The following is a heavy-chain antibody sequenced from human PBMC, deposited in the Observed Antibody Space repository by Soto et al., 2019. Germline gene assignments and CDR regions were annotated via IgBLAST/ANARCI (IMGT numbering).Heavy chain of an antibody. CDR1: GYTLTELS. Sequence: QVQLVQSGAEVKKPGASVKVSCKVSGYTLTELSMHWVRQAPGKGLEWMGGFDPEDGETIYAQKFQGRVTMNEDTSTDTAYMELSSLRSEDTAVYYCATGGQWLVSTGAFDIWGQGTMVTVSS. CDR2: FDPEDGET. V-gene: IGHV1-24*01. D-gene: IGHD6-19*01. J-gene: IGHJ3*02. CDR3: ATGGQWLVSTGAFDI.